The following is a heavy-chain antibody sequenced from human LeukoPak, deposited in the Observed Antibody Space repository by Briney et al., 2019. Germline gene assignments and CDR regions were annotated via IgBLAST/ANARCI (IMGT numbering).Heavy chain of an antibody. V-gene: IGHV3-53*01. CDR3: ARVTDMGWFDP. J-gene: IGHJ5*02. CDR1: GFTVSSNY. D-gene: IGHD2-15*01. CDR2: IYSGGTT. Sequence: GGSLRLSCAASGFTVSSNYLTWVGQAPGKGLEWVSVIYSGGTTYYADSVKGRFTISRDNSKNTLYLQMNSLRADDTAVYYCARVTDMGWFDPWGQRTLVTVSS.